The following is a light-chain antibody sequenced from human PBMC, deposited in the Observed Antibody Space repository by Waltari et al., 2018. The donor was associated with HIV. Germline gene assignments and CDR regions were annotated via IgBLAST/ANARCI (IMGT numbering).Light chain of an antibody. CDR2: AAS. V-gene: IGKV3-20*01. CDR1: RPVSHDY. J-gene: IGKJ4*01. Sequence: EVVLTQSPATLTLSSGDRATLSCRASRPVSHDYIPWYQQKPGQAPRLIIYAASTRATDTPARFSAGGSGTDFNLTITRLEPEDFADYYCQQYGDSPLTFGGGTKV. CDR3: QQYGDSPLT.